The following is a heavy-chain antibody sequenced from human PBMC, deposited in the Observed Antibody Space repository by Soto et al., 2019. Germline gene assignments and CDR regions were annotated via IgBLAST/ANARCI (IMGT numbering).Heavy chain of an antibody. CDR3: ARVGPLNYDIMMGYNYFDY. V-gene: IGHV4-34*01. D-gene: IGHD3-9*01. CDR2: INHSGST. CDR1: GGSFSGYY. Sequence: PSETLSLTCAVYGGSFSGYYWSWIRQPPGKGLEWIGEINHSGSTNYNPSLKSRVTISVDTSKNQFSLKLSSVTAADTAVYYCARVGPLNYDIMMGYNYFDYWGQGTLVTVSS. J-gene: IGHJ4*02.